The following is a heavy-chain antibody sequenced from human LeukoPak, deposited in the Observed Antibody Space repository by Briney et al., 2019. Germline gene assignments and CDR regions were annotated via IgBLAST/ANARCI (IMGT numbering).Heavy chain of an antibody. CDR3: ARPQDFALTGMNAFDI. J-gene: IGHJ3*02. CDR1: GYSFNTYW. V-gene: IGHV5-51*01. D-gene: IGHD7-27*01. CDR2: IYPGDSDT. Sequence: GESLEISCKGSGYSFNTYWIGWVRQMPGKGLEWMGIIYPGDSDTKYSPSFQGQVTISADKSISTAYLQWSSLKASDTAMYYCARPQDFALTGMNAFDIWGQGTMVTVSS.